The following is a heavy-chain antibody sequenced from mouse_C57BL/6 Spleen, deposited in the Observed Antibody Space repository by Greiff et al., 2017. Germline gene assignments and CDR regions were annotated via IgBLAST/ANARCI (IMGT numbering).Heavy chain of an antibody. CDR2: IDPETGGT. J-gene: IGHJ1*03. CDR1: GYTFTDYE. CDR3: TRSRITTVVAKDFDV. V-gene: IGHV1-15*01. D-gene: IGHD1-1*01. Sequence: QVQLQQSGAELVRPGASVTLSCKASGYTFTDYEMHWVKQTPVHGLEWIGAIDPETGGTAYNQKFKGKAILTADKSSSTAYMELRSLTSEDSAVYYCTRSRITTVVAKDFDVWGTGTTVTVSS.